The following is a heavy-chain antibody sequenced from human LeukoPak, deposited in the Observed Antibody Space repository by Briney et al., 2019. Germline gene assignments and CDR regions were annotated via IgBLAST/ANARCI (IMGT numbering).Heavy chain of an antibody. J-gene: IGHJ6*02. Sequence: SQTLSLTCAISGDSVSSISVAWDWLRQSPSRGLEWLGRTYYRSKWYYEYAVSVKSRIKISPDTSKNQFSLQLTSVIPEDTAVYYCSLARSEYHYGMDVWGQGTTVTVSS. V-gene: IGHV6-1*01. CDR1: GDSVSSISVA. CDR2: TYYRSKWYY. CDR3: SLARSEYHYGMDV.